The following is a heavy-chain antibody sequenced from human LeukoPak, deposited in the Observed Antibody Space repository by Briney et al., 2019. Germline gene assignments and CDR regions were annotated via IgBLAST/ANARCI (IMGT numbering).Heavy chain of an antibody. J-gene: IGHJ6*02. CDR1: GFTFSSYS. CDR3: ASWITMVRGVIRGMDV. D-gene: IGHD3-10*01. CDR2: ISSISSYI. Sequence: GGSLRLSCAASGFTFSSYSMNWVRQAPGKGREWVSSISSISSYIYYADSVKGRFTISRDNAKNSLYLQMNSLRVEDTAVYYCASWITMVRGVIRGMDVWGQGTTVTVSS. V-gene: IGHV3-21*01.